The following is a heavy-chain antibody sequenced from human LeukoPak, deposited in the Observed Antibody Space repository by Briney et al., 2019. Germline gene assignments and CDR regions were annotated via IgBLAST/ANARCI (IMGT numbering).Heavy chain of an antibody. V-gene: IGHV3-33*01. CDR1: GFRFSDHA. CDR2: IWYDGSVQ. Sequence: PGGSLRLSCAASGFRFSDHAIHWVRQAPGKGLEWVALIWYDGSVQYYADSVRGRLTISRDNSMNTVYLQMNSLRVEDTALYYCVRDLCTVTSCHLLDHWGQGTLITVSS. J-gene: IGHJ4*02. CDR3: VRDLCTVTSCHLLDH. D-gene: IGHD2-2*01.